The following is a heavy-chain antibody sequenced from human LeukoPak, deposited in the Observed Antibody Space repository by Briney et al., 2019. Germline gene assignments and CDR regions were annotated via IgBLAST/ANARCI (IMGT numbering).Heavy chain of an antibody. CDR1: GGSISSYY. Sequence: SETLSLTCTVSGGSISSYYWSWIRQPPGKGLEWIGYIYYSGSTNYNPSLKSRVTISVDRSKNQFSLKLSSVTAADTAVYYCARGRFLEWPQWYFDLWGRGTLVTVSS. D-gene: IGHD3-3*01. CDR3: ARGRFLEWPQWYFDL. V-gene: IGHV4-59*12. J-gene: IGHJ2*01. CDR2: IYYSGST.